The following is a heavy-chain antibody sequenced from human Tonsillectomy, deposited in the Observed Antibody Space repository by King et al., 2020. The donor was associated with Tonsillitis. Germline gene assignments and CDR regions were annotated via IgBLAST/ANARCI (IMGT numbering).Heavy chain of an antibody. CDR3: AKDLCGGDCYWNFYY. CDR2: INGNGYDT. CDR1: GFSFSSYV. Sequence: VQLVESGGGVVQPGGSLRLSCVASGFSFSSYVMTWVRQGPGKGLEWVSAINGNGYDTYYADSVRGRFTISRDNSKNTLYLQMNSLRAEDTAVYYCAKDLCGGDCYWNFYYWGPGTLVTVSS. D-gene: IGHD2-21*02. J-gene: IGHJ4*02. V-gene: IGHV3-23*04.